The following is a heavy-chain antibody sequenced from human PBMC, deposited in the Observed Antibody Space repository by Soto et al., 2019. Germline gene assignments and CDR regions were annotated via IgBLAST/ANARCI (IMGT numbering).Heavy chain of an antibody. CDR2: IYYSGST. J-gene: IGHJ6*03. Sequence: SETLSLTCTVSGGSISSSSYYWGWIRQPPGKGLEWIGSIYYSGSTYYNPSLKSRVTISVDTSKNQFSLKLSSVTAADTAVYYCARHGTGGYYYYYYMDVWGKGTTVTVSS. V-gene: IGHV4-39*01. CDR3: ARHGTGGYYYYYYMDV. CDR1: GGSISSSSYY. D-gene: IGHD1-1*01.